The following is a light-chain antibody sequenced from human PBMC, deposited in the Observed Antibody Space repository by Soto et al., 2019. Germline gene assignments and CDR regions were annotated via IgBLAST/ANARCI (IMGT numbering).Light chain of an antibody. V-gene: IGLV1-44*01. CDR1: SSNIGSNP. Sequence: QSVLTQPPSASGTPGQRVTISCSGSSSNIGSNPVNWYQQLPGTAPKLLIYSNNQRPSGVPDRFSGSKSGTSASLAISGLQSEDEADYYCAAWDDSLNYVFGTGTKLTVL. CDR2: SNN. CDR3: AAWDDSLNYV. J-gene: IGLJ1*01.